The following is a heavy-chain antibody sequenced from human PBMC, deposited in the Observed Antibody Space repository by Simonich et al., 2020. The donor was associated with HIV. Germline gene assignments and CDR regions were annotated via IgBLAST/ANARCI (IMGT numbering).Heavy chain of an antibody. CDR3: ARLTAGGLGEYFHH. V-gene: IGHV4-34*01. J-gene: IGHJ1*01. Sequence: QVQLQQWGAGLLKPSETLSLTCAVYGGSFSGYYWSWIRQPPGKGLGWIGEINHSRSTNYNPSLKSRVTISVDTSKNQFSLKLSSVTAADTAVYYCARLTAGGLGEYFHHWGQGTLVTVSS. D-gene: IGHD6-13*01. CDR1: GGSFSGYY. CDR2: INHSRST.